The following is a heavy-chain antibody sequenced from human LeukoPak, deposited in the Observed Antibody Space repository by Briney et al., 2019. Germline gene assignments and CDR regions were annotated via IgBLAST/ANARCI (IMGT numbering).Heavy chain of an antibody. Sequence: PSETLSLTCTVSGASISSGSYYWSWIRQPAGKGLEWIGRIYTSGSTTYNPSLKSRVTISVDTSKNQFSLKLSSVTAADTAVYYCARVWSAYSDAFDIWGQGTMVTVSS. CDR2: IYTSGST. V-gene: IGHV4-61*02. D-gene: IGHD3-3*01. CDR3: ARVWSAYSDAFDI. CDR1: GASISSGSYY. J-gene: IGHJ3*02.